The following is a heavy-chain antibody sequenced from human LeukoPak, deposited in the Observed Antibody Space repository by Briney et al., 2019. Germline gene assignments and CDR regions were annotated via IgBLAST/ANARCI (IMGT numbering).Heavy chain of an antibody. Sequence: GGSLRLSCAASGFTFSSYWMNWVRQAPGKGLVWVSCINGDGSSTNYADSVKGRFTISRDNAKNTLYLQLNSLRAEDTAIYYCARSQGPYDYWGQGTLVTVSS. CDR2: INGDGSST. CDR3: ARSQGPYDY. CDR1: GFTFSSYW. V-gene: IGHV3-74*01. J-gene: IGHJ4*02.